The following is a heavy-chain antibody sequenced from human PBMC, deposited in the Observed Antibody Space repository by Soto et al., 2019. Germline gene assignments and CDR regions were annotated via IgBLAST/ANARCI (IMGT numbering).Heavy chain of an antibody. CDR1: GGTFSSYA. CDR3: ARGLLGYCSSTSCLVNGGFGY. CDR2: IIPIFGTA. Sequence: QVQLVQSGAEVKKPGSSVNVSCKASGGTFSSYAISWVRQAPGQGLEWMGGIIPIFGTANYAQKFQGRVTITADESTSTAYMELSSLRSEDTAVYYCARGLLGYCSSTSCLVNGGFGYWGQGTLVTVSS. V-gene: IGHV1-69*01. J-gene: IGHJ4*02. D-gene: IGHD2-2*01.